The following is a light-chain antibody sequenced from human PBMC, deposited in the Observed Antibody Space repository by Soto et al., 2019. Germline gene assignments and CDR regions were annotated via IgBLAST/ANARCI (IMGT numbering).Light chain of an antibody. CDR2: DAS. V-gene: IGKV3-15*01. J-gene: IGKJ1*01. CDR1: ERVSSN. Sequence: PGARATLSCRASERVSSNLAWYQQKPGQAPRLLIYDASTRATGIPARFSGSGSGTEFTLTISSLQSEDFAVYYCQQYNNWPPGRTFGQGTKVEIK. CDR3: QQYNNWPPGRT.